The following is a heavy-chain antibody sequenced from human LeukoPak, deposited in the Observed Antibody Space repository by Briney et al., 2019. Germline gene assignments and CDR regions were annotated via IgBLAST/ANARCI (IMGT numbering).Heavy chain of an antibody. J-gene: IGHJ4*02. V-gene: IGHV4-34*01. CDR1: GVSFSGYY. CDR2: IYHSGST. CDR3: ARYGYYYDSSGYYTEY. D-gene: IGHD3-22*01. Sequence: PSETLSLTGAGYGVSFSGYYWSWVRQAPGKGLEWIGSIYHSGSTYYNPSLKSRVTISVDTSKNQFSLKLSSVTAADTAVYYCARYGYYYDSSGYYTEYWGQGTLVTVSS.